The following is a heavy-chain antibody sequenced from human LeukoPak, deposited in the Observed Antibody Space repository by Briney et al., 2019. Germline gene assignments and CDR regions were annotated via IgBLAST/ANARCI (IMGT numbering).Heavy chain of an antibody. Sequence: GGSLRLSCAASGFTFSSYSMNWVRQAPGKGPEWVSSISSGSSYIYYADSVKGRFTISRDNAKNSLYLQMNSLRAEDTAVYYRPKGYCSGGSCYFNYFDYWGQGTLVTVSS. CDR2: ISSGSSYI. J-gene: IGHJ4*02. CDR1: GFTFSSYS. D-gene: IGHD2-15*01. V-gene: IGHV3-21*01. CDR3: PKGYCSGGSCYFNYFDY.